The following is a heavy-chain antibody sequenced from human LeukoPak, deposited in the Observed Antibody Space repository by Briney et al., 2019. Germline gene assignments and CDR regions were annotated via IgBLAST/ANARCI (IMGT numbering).Heavy chain of an antibody. D-gene: IGHD2-8*01. CDR3: ARDRDIVLMVYAIGSFDY. J-gene: IGHJ4*02. Sequence: GASVKVSCKASGYTFTAYYIYWVRQAPGQGLESMGWINPNSGGTNYAQKFQGRVTMTRDTSISTAYMELSRLRSDDTAVYYCARDRDIVLMVYAIGSFDYWGQGTLVTVSS. CDR1: GYTFTAYY. V-gene: IGHV1-2*02. CDR2: INPNSGGT.